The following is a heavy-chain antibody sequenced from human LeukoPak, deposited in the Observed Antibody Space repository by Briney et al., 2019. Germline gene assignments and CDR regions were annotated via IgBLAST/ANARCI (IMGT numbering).Heavy chain of an antibody. CDR3: ARDQATVSTPWVDY. J-gene: IGHJ4*02. V-gene: IGHV1-2*02. Sequence: ASVKVSCKASGYTFTNYYMHWVRQAPGQGLEWMGWINPNSGGTNSAQKFQGRVTMTRDTPISTAYMELSSLRSDDTAVYYCARDQATVSTPWVDYWGQGTLVTVSS. D-gene: IGHD4-17*01. CDR1: GYTFTNYY. CDR2: INPNSGGT.